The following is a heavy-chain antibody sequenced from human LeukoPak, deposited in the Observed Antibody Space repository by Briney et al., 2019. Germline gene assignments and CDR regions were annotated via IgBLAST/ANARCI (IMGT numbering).Heavy chain of an antibody. Sequence: GGSLRLSCAASGFTFDDYAIHWVRQAPGKGLEWVSLISWDGSRTYYADSVKGRFTISRDNAKNSLYLQMNSLRAEDTAVYYCARDRDDIPFPDDYYYYYMDVWGKGTTVTISS. CDR3: ARDRDDIPFPDDYYYYYMDV. J-gene: IGHJ6*03. CDR2: ISWDGSRT. V-gene: IGHV3-43D*03. D-gene: IGHD3-9*01. CDR1: GFTFDDYA.